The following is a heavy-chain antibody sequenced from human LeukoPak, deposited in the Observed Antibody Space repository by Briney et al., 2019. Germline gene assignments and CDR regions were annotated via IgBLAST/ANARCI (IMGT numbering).Heavy chain of an antibody. V-gene: IGHV5-51*01. CDR1: ASSFTSYW. D-gene: IGHD3-9*01. CDR2: IYPGDSDT. J-gene: IGHJ3*02. Sequence: GESLQISSTGSASSFTSYWIGWVRQMPGKGLGWMGIIYPGDSDTRYSPSFQGQVTISADKSISTAYLQWSSLKASDTAMYYCATCARGYDILTGYSNDAFDIWGQGTMVTVSS. CDR3: ATCARGYDILTGYSNDAFDI.